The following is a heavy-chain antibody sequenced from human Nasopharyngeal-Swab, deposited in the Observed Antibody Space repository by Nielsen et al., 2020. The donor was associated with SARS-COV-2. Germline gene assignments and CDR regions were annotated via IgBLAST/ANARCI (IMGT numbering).Heavy chain of an antibody. D-gene: IGHD2-2*02. Sequence: GESPNTSCAALGFTFSNYAMSWVRQAPGKGLEWGSAISGSGGCTYYADSVKGRFTISRDNSRNTLYLQMNSLSAEDTAVYYCAKSVCSGTNCYSYYYYMDVWGKGTTVTVSS. CDR3: AKSVCSGTNCYSYYYYMDV. V-gene: IGHV3-23*01. CDR2: ISGSGGCT. CDR1: GFTFSNYA. J-gene: IGHJ6*03.